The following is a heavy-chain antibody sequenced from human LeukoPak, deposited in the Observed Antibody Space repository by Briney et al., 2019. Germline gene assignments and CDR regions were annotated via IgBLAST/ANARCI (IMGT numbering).Heavy chain of an antibody. V-gene: IGHV1-18*01. CDR2: ISAYNGKT. D-gene: IGHD3-22*01. CDR1: GYTFTSYG. Sequence: ASVKVSCKASGYTFTSYGISWVRQAPGQGLEWMGWISAYNGKTNYAQKLQGRVTMTTDTSTSTAYMELRSLRSDDTAVYYCARPDYYDSSGYLNYWGQGTLVTVSS. CDR3: ARPDYYDSSGYLNY. J-gene: IGHJ4*02.